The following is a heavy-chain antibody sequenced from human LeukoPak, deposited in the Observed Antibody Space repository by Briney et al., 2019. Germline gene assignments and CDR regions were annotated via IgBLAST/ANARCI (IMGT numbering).Heavy chain of an antibody. Sequence: GGSLKISFKGSGSSFTSYWIGWVRPMPGKGLEWMGIIYPGDSDTRYSPSFQGQVPISADKSISTAYLQWSSLKASDTAMYYCARRIAVAGTPYFDYWGQGTLVTVSS. J-gene: IGHJ4*02. CDR2: IYPGDSDT. V-gene: IGHV5-51*01. CDR1: GSSFTSYW. CDR3: ARRIAVAGTPYFDY. D-gene: IGHD6-19*01.